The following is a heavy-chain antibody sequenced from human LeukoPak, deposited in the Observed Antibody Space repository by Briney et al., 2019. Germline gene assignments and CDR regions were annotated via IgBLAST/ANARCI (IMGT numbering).Heavy chain of an antibody. CDR2: IYSGDSAT. D-gene: IGHD4-17*01. Sequence: GESLKISCKGSGYSFTTYWIAWVRQMPGKGLEWMGIIYSGDSATRYSPSFQGQVTISADKSITTAYLQWSGLKASDTATYYCARQYGDYDRAYFDYWGQGTLVTVSS. CDR3: ARQYGDYDRAYFDY. J-gene: IGHJ4*02. CDR1: GYSFTTYW. V-gene: IGHV5-51*01.